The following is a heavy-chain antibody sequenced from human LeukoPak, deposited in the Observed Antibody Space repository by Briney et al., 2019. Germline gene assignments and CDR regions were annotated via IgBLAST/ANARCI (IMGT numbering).Heavy chain of an antibody. V-gene: IGHV1-2*02. CDR2: IDPNTGGT. D-gene: IGHD1-7*01. Sequence: ASVNVSCKASGYTFTGYYMHWVRHAPRQGLEWMGWIDPNTGGTNYAQKFQGRVTMTRDTSISTAYMDLSRLRSDDTAVYYCVQFELDYWGQGTLVTVSS. CDR3: VQFELDY. CDR1: GYTFTGYY. J-gene: IGHJ4*02.